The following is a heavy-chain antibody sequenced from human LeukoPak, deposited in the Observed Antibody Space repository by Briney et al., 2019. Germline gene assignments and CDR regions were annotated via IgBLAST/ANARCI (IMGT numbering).Heavy chain of an antibody. D-gene: IGHD3-10*01. J-gene: IGHJ5*02. V-gene: IGHV1-2*02. Sequence: ASVKVSCKASGYTFTGYYMHWVRQAPGQGLEWMGWINPNSGGTNYAQKFQGRVTMTRDTSISTAYMELSRLRSDDTAVYYCARGDMVRGVRRWFDPWGQGTLVTVSS. CDR1: GYTFTGYY. CDR2: INPNSGGT. CDR3: ARGDMVRGVRRWFDP.